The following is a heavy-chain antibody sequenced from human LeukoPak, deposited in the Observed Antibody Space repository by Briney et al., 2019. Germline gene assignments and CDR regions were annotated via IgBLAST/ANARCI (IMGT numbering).Heavy chain of an antibody. CDR2: INHSGST. CDR1: GGSFSGYY. V-gene: IGHV4-34*01. D-gene: IGHD2-8*02. CDR3: TRDKWTGGGLSQFDP. Sequence: PSETLSLTCAVYGGSFSGYYWSWIRQPPGKGLEWIGEINHSGSTNYNPSLKSRVTVSVDTSKNQFSLEVTSVTAADTAVYYCTRDKWTGGGLSQFDPWGQGTLVTVSS. J-gene: IGHJ5*02.